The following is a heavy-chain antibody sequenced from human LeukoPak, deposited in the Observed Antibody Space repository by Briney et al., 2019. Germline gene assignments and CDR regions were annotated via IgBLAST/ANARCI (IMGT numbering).Heavy chain of an antibody. V-gene: IGHV1-8*01. J-gene: IGHJ4*02. D-gene: IGHD6-13*01. CDR3: ARDYSWYGFADY. CDR1: GYTFTSYD. Sequence: GASVKVSCKASGYTFTSYDINWVRQATGQGLEWMGWMNPNSGNTGYAQKFQGRVTITRNTSISTAYMELSSLRSEDTAVYYCARDYSWYGFADYWGQGTLVTVSS. CDR2: MNPNSGNT.